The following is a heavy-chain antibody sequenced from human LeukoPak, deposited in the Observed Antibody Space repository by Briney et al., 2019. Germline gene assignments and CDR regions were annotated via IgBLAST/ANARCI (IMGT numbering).Heavy chain of an antibody. Sequence: PSETLSLTCTVSGGSISSYYWSWIRQPPGKGLEGFGYIYYSGTTSYNPSLKSRTTISVDTSRNHFSLRLTSVTAADTAVYYCARWYYYGSGRRQFDYWGQGTLVTVSS. V-gene: IGHV4-59*08. D-gene: IGHD3-10*01. CDR2: IYYSGTT. CDR1: GGSISSYY. J-gene: IGHJ4*02. CDR3: ARWYYYGSGRRQFDY.